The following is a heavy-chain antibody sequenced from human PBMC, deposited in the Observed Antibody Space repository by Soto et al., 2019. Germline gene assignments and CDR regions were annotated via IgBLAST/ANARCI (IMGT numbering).Heavy chain of an antibody. CDR1: GFTFSSYA. V-gene: IGHV3-30-3*01. J-gene: IGHJ1*01. CDR2: ISYDGSNK. D-gene: IGHD6-19*01. Sequence: GGSLRLSCAASGFTFSSYAMHWVRQAPGKGLEWVAVISYDGSNKYYADSVKGRFTISRDNSKNTLYLQMNSLRAEDTAVYYCARDIREQWLAFFQHWGQGTLVTVSS. CDR3: ARDIREQWLAFFQH.